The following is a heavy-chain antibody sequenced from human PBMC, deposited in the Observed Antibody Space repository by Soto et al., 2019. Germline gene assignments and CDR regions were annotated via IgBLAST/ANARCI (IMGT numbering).Heavy chain of an antibody. D-gene: IGHD2-2*01. CDR1: GYTFSNYG. CDR2: ISLYSDGT. CDR3: ARVVPGAEAWFGP. J-gene: IGHJ5*02. V-gene: IGHV1-18*01. Sequence: QVQLVQSGGEVKRPGASVKVCCKTSGYTFSNYGITWVRQAPGHPLEWLGWISLYSDGTNYAQTFQGRVSMTTDTSTTSAYMELRSLRSDDTAVYYCARVVPGAEAWFGPWGQGTLVTVSS.